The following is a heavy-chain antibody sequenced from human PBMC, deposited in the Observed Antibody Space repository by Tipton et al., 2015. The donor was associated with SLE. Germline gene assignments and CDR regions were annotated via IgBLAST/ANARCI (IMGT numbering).Heavy chain of an antibody. CDR1: GGSISSGGYS. Sequence: LRLSCAVSGGSISSGGYSWSWIRQPPGKGLEWIAYIYDGGSTYYNPSLKSRVTISVDRSKNQFSLKLSSVTAADTAVYYCARDRWGVIKGGDDAFDIWGQGTMVTVSS. CDR2: IYDGGST. D-gene: IGHD2-21*01. CDR3: ARDRWGVIKGGDDAFDI. V-gene: IGHV4-30-2*01. J-gene: IGHJ3*02.